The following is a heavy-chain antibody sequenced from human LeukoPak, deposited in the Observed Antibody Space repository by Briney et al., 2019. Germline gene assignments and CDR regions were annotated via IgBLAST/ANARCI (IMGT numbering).Heavy chain of an antibody. D-gene: IGHD3-22*01. J-gene: IGHJ4*02. CDR3: TTDPEDSYYYDSSGYGY. V-gene: IGHV3-15*01. CDR1: GFTFSAYH. CDR2: IKSKTDGGTT. Sequence: GGSLRLSCASSGFTFSAYHMNWVRQAPGKGLEWVGRIKSKTDGGTTDYAAPVKGRFTISRDDSKNTLYLQMNSLKTEDTAVYYCTTDPEDSYYYDSSGYGYWGQGTLVTVSS.